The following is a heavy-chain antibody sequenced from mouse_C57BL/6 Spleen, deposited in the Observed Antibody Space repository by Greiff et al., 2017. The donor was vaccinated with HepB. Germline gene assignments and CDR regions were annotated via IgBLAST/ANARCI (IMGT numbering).Heavy chain of an antibody. CDR1: GYTFTDYY. V-gene: IGHV1-26*01. CDR3: AGYGNYGFAY. Sequence: VQLQQSGPELVKPGASVKISCKASGYTFTDYYMNWVKQSHGKSLEWIGDINPNNGGTSYNQKFKGKAPLTVDKSSSTAYMELRSLTSEDSAVYYCAGYGNYGFAYWGQGTLVTVSA. CDR2: INPNNGGT. D-gene: IGHD2-1*01. J-gene: IGHJ3*01.